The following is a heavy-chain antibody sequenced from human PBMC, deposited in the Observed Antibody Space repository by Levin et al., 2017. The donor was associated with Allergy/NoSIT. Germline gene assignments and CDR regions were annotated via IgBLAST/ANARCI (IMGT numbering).Heavy chain of an antibody. CDR2: IYHSGST. J-gene: IGHJ4*02. CDR3: VRADVLLWFGELVSYVDY. Sequence: SQTLSLTCAVSGGSISSGGYSWSWIRQPPGKGLEWIGYIYHSGSTYYNPSLKSRVTISVDRSKNQFSLKLSSVTAADTAVYYCVRADVLLWFGELVSYVDYWGQGTLVTVSS. D-gene: IGHD3-10*01. CDR1: GGSISSGGYS. V-gene: IGHV4-30-2*01.